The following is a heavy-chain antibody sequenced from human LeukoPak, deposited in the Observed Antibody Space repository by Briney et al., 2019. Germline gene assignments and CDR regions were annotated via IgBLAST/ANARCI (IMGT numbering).Heavy chain of an antibody. CDR2: MSYDGSNK. D-gene: IGHD3-10*01. CDR3: ARGVFMVRGVIGDAFDI. Sequence: GRSLRLSCAASGFTFSTYGMHWVRQAPGKGLGWVAVMSYDGSNKYYADSVKGRFTISRDNSKNTLYLQMNSPRAEDTAVYFCARGVFMVRGVIGDAFDIWGQGTMVTVSS. CDR1: GFTFSTYG. J-gene: IGHJ3*02. V-gene: IGHV3-30*03.